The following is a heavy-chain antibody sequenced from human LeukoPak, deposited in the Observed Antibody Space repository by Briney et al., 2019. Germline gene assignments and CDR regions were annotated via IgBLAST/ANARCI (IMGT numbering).Heavy chain of an antibody. CDR1: GFTFSNYA. D-gene: IGHD7-27*01. CDR2: ISGSGSVT. CDR3: AKEPNWAFFDY. V-gene: IGHV3-23*01. J-gene: IGHJ4*02. Sequence: GGSLRLSCAISGFTFSNYAMGWVRQAPGKGLEWVSAISGSGSVTYYAASVKGRITISRDNSKSTLYLQMNSLRADDTAVYYCAKEPNWAFFDYWGQGTLVAVSS.